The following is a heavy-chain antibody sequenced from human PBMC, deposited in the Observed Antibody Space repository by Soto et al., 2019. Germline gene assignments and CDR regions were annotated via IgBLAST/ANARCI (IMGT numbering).Heavy chain of an antibody. CDR3: ARKRWEYGMDV. D-gene: IGHD1-26*01. V-gene: IGHV4-31*02. J-gene: IGHJ6*02. Sequence: SETLCLTWTVSGGSISSVCYYWSWIRQHPGKGLEWIGYVYYRGSTYYNPSLKSRVTISVDTSENQFSLKLSSVTAADTAVYYCARKRWEYGMDVWGQGTTVTVSS. CDR1: GGSISSVCYY. CDR2: VYYRGST.